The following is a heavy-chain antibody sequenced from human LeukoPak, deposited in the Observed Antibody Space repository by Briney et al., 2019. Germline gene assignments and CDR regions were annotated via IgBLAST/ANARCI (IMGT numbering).Heavy chain of an antibody. V-gene: IGHV1-8*01. CDR3: ARASGEWLVRIWVNWFDP. D-gene: IGHD6-19*01. J-gene: IGHJ5*02. CDR2: MNPNSGNT. Sequence: ASVKVSCKASGYTFTSYDINWVRQATGQGLEWMGWMNPNSGNTGYAQKFQGRVTMTRNTSISTAYMELSSLRSEDTAVYYCARASGEWLVRIWVNWFDPWGQGTLVTVS. CDR1: GYTFTSYD.